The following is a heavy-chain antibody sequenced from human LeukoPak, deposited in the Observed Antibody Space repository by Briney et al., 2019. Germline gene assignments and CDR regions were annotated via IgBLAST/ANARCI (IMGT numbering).Heavy chain of an antibody. J-gene: IGHJ4*02. CDR1: GGSFSGYY. CDR2: INHSGST. CDR3: ARGEVSSGWYYFDY. Sequence: SETLSLTCAVYGGSFSGYYWSWIRQPPGKGLEWIGEINHSGSTNYNPSLKGRVTISVDTSKNQFSLKLSSVTAADTAVYYCARGEVSSGWYYFDYWGQGTLVTVSS. D-gene: IGHD6-19*01. V-gene: IGHV4-34*01.